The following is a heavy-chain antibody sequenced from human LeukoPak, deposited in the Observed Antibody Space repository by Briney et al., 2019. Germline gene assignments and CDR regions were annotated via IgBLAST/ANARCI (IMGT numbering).Heavy chain of an antibody. Sequence: ASVKVSCKASGYTFPSYGISWVRQAPGQGLEWMGWISPYNGNTYSAQKLQGRVTMTTDTSTSTAYMELRSLRSDDTAVYYCARGCTWFGELCLWGQGTLVTVSS. V-gene: IGHV1-18*01. CDR2: ISPYNGNT. D-gene: IGHD3-10*01. CDR3: ARGCTWFGELCL. J-gene: IGHJ4*02. CDR1: GYTFPSYG.